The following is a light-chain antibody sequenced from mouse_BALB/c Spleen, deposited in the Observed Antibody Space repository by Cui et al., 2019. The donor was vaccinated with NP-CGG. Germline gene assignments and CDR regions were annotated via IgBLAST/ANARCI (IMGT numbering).Light chain of an antibody. Sequence: QAVVTQESALTTSPGDTDTLTCRSSTGAVTTSNYANWVQEKPDHLFTGLIGGTNNRAPGVPARFSGSLIGDKAALTITGAQTEDEAIYFCALWYSNHWVFGGGTKLTVL. CDR1: TGAVTTSNY. CDR2: GTN. V-gene: IGLV1*01. CDR3: ALWYSNHWV. J-gene: IGLJ1*01.